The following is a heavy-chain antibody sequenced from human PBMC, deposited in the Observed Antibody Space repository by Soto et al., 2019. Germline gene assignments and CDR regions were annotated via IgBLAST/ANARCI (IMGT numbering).Heavy chain of an antibody. D-gene: IGHD2-15*01. CDR2: INAGNGNT. V-gene: IGHV1-3*05. Sequence: QVQLVQSGAEEKKPGASVKVSCKASGYTFTSYAMHWVRQAPGQRLEWMGWINAGNGNTKYSQKFQGRVTITRDTSACLADMELWRLIYEDTAVYYCARGDIVVVVARNWFDPWGQGTLVTVSS. CDR1: GYTFTSYA. J-gene: IGHJ5*02. CDR3: ARGDIVVVVARNWFDP.